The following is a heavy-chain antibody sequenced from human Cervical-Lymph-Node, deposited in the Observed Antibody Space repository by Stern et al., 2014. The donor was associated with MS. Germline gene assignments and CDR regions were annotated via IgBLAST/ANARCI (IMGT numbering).Heavy chain of an antibody. CDR2: INPNSGGT. CDR3: ARSLMTTVTTRFAFDI. D-gene: IGHD4-17*01. J-gene: IGHJ3*02. Sequence: VQLVASGAEVKKPGASVKVSCKASGNTFNGYYIHWVRQAPGQGLEWMGRINPNSGGTNYQGRVTMTRDTSISTAYMELSRLRSDDTAVYYCARSLMTTVTTRFAFDIWGQGTMVTVSS. V-gene: IGHV1-2*06. CDR1: GNTFNGYY.